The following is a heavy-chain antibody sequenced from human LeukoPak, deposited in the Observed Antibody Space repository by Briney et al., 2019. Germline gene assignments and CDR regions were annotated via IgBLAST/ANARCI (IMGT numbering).Heavy chain of an antibody. CDR1: GYTFTGYY. V-gene: IGHV1-2*02. CDR3: ARDAGERYSYGSAVDY. Sequence: ASVKLSCNASGYTFTGYYMHWVRQAPGQGLEWMGWINPNSGGTNYAQKFQGRVTMTRDTSISTAYMELSRLRSDDTAVYYCARDAGERYSYGSAVDYWGQGTLVTVSS. J-gene: IGHJ4*02. D-gene: IGHD5-18*01. CDR2: INPNSGGT.